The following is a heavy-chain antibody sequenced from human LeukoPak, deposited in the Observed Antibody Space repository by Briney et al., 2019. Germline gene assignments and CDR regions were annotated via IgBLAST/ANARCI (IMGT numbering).Heavy chain of an antibody. CDR1: GYRFTNYW. J-gene: IGHJ4*02. CDR3: VRHQRWSYHFDY. CDR2: IFPGDSDS. Sequence: GESLKISCQISGYRFTNYWIGWMRQLPGEGLEWVGIIFPGDSDSHYSPSFRGQVTLSVDQSTTTAYLQWDSLKASDSAIYFCVRHQRWSYHFDYWGQGTLISVSS. V-gene: IGHV5-51*01. D-gene: IGHD1-26*01.